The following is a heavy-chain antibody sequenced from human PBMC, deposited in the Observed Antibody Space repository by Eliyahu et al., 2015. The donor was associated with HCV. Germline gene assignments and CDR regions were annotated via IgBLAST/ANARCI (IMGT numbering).Heavy chain of an antibody. CDR1: GGSISSSSYY. V-gene: IGHV4-39*01. CDR2: IYYSGST. Sequence: QLQLQESGPGLVKPSETLSLTCTVSGGSISSSSYYWGWIRQPPGKGLEWIGSIYYSGSTYYNPSLKSRVTISVDTSKNQFSLKLSSVTAADTAVYYCARQSTYYDFWSGSPDNWFDPWGQGTLVTVSS. CDR3: ARQSTYYDFWSGSPDNWFDP. D-gene: IGHD3-3*01. J-gene: IGHJ5*02.